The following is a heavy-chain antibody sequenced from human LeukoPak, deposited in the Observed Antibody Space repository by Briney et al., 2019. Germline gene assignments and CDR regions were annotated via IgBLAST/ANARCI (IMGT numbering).Heavy chain of an antibody. J-gene: IGHJ6*02. V-gene: IGHV1-46*01. CDR3: ARATGYYNGYYYYGMDV. Sequence: ASVKVSCKASGNTFTSYYMHWMRQAPGQGLEWMGIINPSGGSTSYAQKFQGRVTMTRDTSTSTVYMELSSLRSEDTAVYYCARATGYYNGYYYYGMDVWGQGTTVTVSS. D-gene: IGHD3-9*01. CDR2: INPSGGST. CDR1: GNTFTSYY.